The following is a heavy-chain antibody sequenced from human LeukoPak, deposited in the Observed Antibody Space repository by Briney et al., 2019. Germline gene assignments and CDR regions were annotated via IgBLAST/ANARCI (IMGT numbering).Heavy chain of an antibody. CDR3: ASRITMIVVVDDAFDI. CDR2: IKQDGSEK. J-gene: IGHJ3*02. CDR1: GFTFSSFC. Sequence: GGSLRLSCAASGFTFSSFCMSWVRQVPGKGLEWVANIKQDGSEKYYVDSVKGRFTISRDNAKNSLYLQMNSLRAEDTAVYYCASRITMIVVVDDAFDIWGQGTMVTVSS. V-gene: IGHV3-7*01. D-gene: IGHD3-22*01.